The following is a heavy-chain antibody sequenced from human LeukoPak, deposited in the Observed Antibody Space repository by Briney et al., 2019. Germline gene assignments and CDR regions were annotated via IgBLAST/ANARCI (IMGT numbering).Heavy chain of an antibody. CDR1: GGSISSYY. J-gene: IGHJ5*02. V-gene: IGHV4-4*07. CDR3: ARGYQLLFDDWFDP. Sequence: SETLSLTCTVSGGSISSYYWSWIRQLAGKGLEWIGRIYTSGSTNYNPSLKSRVTMSVDTSKNQFSLKLSSVTAADTAVYYCARGYQLLFDDWFDPWGQGTLVTVSS. CDR2: IYTSGST. D-gene: IGHD2-2*01.